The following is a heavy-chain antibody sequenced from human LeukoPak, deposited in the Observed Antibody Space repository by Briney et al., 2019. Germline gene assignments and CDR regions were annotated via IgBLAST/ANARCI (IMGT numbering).Heavy chain of an antibody. D-gene: IGHD3-3*01. V-gene: IGHV4-4*07. J-gene: IGHJ4*02. CDR1: GASISSYY. CDR2: IYVTGST. Sequence: SETLSLTCTVSGASISSYYWSWIRQPAGKALEWIGRIYVTGSTTYNPSLESRVTMSLDTSKNHFSLKLSSVTAADTAVYYCARGGGGVVSPIDYWGQGTLSPSPQ. CDR3: ARGGGGVVSPIDY.